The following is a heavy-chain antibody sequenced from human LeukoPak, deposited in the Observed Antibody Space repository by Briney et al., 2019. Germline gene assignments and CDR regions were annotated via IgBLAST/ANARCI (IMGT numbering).Heavy chain of an antibody. D-gene: IGHD6-19*01. CDR3: ARTLYSSAWYGHGY. V-gene: IGHV3-7*01. CDR1: GFTFNSGW. Sequence: GGSLRLSRAASGFTFNSGWMTWVRQAPGRGLEWVANINQDGSELYYVDSVKGRFTISRDNAKNSLYLQMNSLRAEDTAVYYCARTLYSSAWYGHGYWGQGTLVTVSS. CDR2: INQDGSEL. J-gene: IGHJ4*02.